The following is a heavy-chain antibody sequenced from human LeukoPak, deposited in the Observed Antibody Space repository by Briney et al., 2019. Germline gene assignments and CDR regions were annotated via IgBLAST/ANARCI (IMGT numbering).Heavy chain of an antibody. D-gene: IGHD6-19*01. CDR1: GFTFSSYG. V-gene: IGHV3-30*18. J-gene: IGHJ4*02. Sequence: GGSLRLSCAASGFTFSSYGMHWVRQAPGKGLEWVAVISYDGSNKYYADSVKGRFTISRDNSKNTLYLQMNSLRAEDTAVYYCANFGQWLVGGDFDYWGQGTLVTVSS. CDR2: ISYDGSNK. CDR3: ANFGQWLVGGDFDY.